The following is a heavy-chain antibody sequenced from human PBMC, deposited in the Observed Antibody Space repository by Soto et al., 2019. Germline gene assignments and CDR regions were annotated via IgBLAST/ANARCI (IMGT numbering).Heavy chain of an antibody. Sequence: EVQLLESGGGLVQPGGSLRLSCAASGFTFSYYAMSWVRQTPGTGLEWVSGISGGGATTYYAASVKGRFTISRDNSKNTLYLQINSLRAEDTAVYHCAKQVGYSSDPFDYWGQGTLVTVSS. D-gene: IGHD6-19*01. CDR3: AKQVGYSSDPFDY. V-gene: IGHV3-23*01. J-gene: IGHJ4*02. CDR2: ISGGGATT. CDR1: GFTFSYYA.